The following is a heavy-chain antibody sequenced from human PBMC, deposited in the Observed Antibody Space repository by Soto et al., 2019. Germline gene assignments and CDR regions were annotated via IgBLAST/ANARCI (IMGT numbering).Heavy chain of an antibody. CDR3: AKDWIGRGYSLIYYYYGMDV. D-gene: IGHD3-22*01. CDR2: ISYDGSNK. J-gene: IGHJ6*02. V-gene: IGHV3-30*18. Sequence: GGSLRLSCAASGFTFSSYGMHWVRQAPGKGLEWVAVISYDGSNKYYADSVKGRFTISRDNSKNTLYLQMNSLRAEDTAVYYCAKDWIGRGYSLIYYYYGMDVWGQGTTVTVSS. CDR1: GFTFSSYG.